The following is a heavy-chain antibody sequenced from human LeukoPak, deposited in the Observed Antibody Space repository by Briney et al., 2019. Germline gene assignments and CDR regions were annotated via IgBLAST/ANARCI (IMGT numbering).Heavy chain of an antibody. CDR3: ARDASSGWYVFDY. CDR2: IYHSGST. D-gene: IGHD6-19*01. V-gene: IGHV4-38-2*02. J-gene: IGHJ4*02. Sequence: SETLSLTCTVSGYSISSGYYWGWIRQPPGKGLEWIGSIYHSGSTYYNPSLKSRVTISVDTSKNQFSLKLSSGTAADTAVYYCARDASSGWYVFDYWGQGTLVTVSS. CDR1: GYSISSGYY.